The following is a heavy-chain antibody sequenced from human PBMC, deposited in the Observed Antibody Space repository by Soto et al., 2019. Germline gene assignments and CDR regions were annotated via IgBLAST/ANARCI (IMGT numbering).Heavy chain of an antibody. V-gene: IGHV3-30*02. CDR3: AKAGPGGGRHFHYGMDV. J-gene: IGHJ6*02. Sequence: GGSLRLSCASSGFVFSSYGMHWVRQAPGKGLEWVALITNDGNNEHYRESVKGRFSISRDKSTNTVDLLMNSLRPADTGTYYCAKAGPGGGRHFHYGMDVWGPGNTV. CDR1: GFVFSSYG. CDR2: ITNDGNNE. D-gene: IGHD1-26*01.